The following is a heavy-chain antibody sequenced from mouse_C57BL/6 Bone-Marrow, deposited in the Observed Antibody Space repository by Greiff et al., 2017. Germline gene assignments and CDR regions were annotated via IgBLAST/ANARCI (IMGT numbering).Heavy chain of an antibody. CDR3: ARGGAY. CDR2: ISYDGSN. V-gene: IGHV3-6*01. Sequence: VQLQQSGPGLVKPSQSLSLTCSVTGYSITSGYYWNWIRQFPGNKLEWMGYISYDGSNNYNPSLKNRISITRDTSTNQFFLKLNSVTTEDTATYYCARGGAYWGQGTLVTVSA. CDR1: GYSITSGYY. J-gene: IGHJ3*01.